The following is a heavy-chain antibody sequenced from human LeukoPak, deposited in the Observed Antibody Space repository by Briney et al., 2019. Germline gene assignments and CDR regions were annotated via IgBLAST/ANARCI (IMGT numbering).Heavy chain of an antibody. V-gene: IGHV3-48*01. CDR3: AREGPRGNSQFDY. CDR2: ISSSGTI. D-gene: IGHD4-23*01. CDR1: GFTFSSYS. Sequence: GGSLRLSCAASGFTFSSYSMNWVRQALGKGLEWVSYISSSGTISYADSMKGRFTISRDNVKNSLYLQMNSLRAEDTAVYYCAREGPRGNSQFDYWGQGTLVTVSS. J-gene: IGHJ4*02.